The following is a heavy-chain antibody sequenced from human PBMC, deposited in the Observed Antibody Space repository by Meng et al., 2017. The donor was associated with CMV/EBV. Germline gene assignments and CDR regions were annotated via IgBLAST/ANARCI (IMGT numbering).Heavy chain of an antibody. CDR1: GGTFSSYA. D-gene: IGHD5-12*01. J-gene: IGHJ5*02. CDR2: FIPISGTA. Sequence: QVQLVQSGAAVRKPGSSLMVSCKASGGTFSSYAISWVRQAPGQGLEWMGGFIPISGTANYAQKCQGRVTITADESTSTAYMELSSRRSEDTAVYYWARGRLAGNAGWFDPWGQGTLVTVSS. V-gene: IGHV1-69*12. CDR3: ARGRLAGNAGWFDP.